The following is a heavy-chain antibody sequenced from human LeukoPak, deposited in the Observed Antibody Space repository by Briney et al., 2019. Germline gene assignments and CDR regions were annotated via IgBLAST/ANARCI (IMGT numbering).Heavy chain of an antibody. J-gene: IGHJ4*02. CDR1: GYTFTGYY. CDR3: ARESAREYYDFWSGYLPLYFDY. CDR2: INPNSGGT. Sequence: ASVKVSCKASGYTFTGYYMHWVRQAPGQGLEWMGWINPNSGGTNYAQKFQGRVTMTRDTSISTAYMELSRLRSDDTAVYYCARESAREYYDFWSGYLPLYFDYWGQGTLVTVSS. D-gene: IGHD3-3*01. V-gene: IGHV1-2*02.